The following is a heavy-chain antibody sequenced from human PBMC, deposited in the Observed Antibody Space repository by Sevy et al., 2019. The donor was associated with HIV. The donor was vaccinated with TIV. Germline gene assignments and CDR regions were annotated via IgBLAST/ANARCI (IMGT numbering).Heavy chain of an antibody. V-gene: IGHV3-21*01. CDR1: GFTFSSYS. Sequence: GGSLRLSCAASGFTFSSYSMNWVRQAPGKGLEWVSSISSSSSYIYYADSVKGRFTISRDNAKNSLYLQMNSLRAEDTAVYYCARDRVPSYYYDSSGYRLDAFDIWGQGTMVTVS. D-gene: IGHD3-22*01. CDR3: ARDRVPSYYYDSSGYRLDAFDI. J-gene: IGHJ3*02. CDR2: ISSSSSYI.